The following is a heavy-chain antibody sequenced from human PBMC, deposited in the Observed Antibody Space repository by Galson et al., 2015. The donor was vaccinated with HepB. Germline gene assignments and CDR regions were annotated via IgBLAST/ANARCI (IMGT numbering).Heavy chain of an antibody. CDR2: LYYSGST. Sequence: SETLSLTCTVSGGSISSSNYYWGWIRQPPGKGLEWIGSLYYSGSTYYNPSLRSRVTISVDTSNNQFSLKLRSVTAADTAVYYCARHGGYYCSSTSCYNLRADYYYGMDVWGQGTTVTVSS. J-gene: IGHJ6*02. D-gene: IGHD2-2*02. CDR3: ARHGGYYCSSTSCYNLRADYYYGMDV. V-gene: IGHV4-39*01. CDR1: GGSISSSNYY.